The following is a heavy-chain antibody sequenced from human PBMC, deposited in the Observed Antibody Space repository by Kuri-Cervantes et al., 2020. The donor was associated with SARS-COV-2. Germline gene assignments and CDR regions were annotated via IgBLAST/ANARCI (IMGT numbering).Heavy chain of an antibody. V-gene: IGHV1-18*01. Sequence: ASVKVSCKASGYTFTSYGISWVRQAPGQGLEWMGWISAYNGNTNYAQKLQGRVTMTTDTSTSTAYLQWSSLKASDTAMYYCARLSGWYKNGDYWGQGTLVTVSS. CDR1: GYTFTSYG. D-gene: IGHD6-19*01. J-gene: IGHJ4*02. CDR3: ARLSGWYKNGDY. CDR2: ISAYNGNT.